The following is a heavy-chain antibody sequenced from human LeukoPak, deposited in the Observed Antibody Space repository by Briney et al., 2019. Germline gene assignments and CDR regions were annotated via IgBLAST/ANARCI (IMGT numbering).Heavy chain of an antibody. D-gene: IGHD6-19*01. CDR3: ARDMVHSSGWYTGVTDY. Sequence: GGSLRLSCAASGFTFSSYGMHWVRQAPGKGLEWVAVIWYDGSNKYYADSVKGRFTISGDNSKNTLYLQMNSLRAEDTAVYYCARDMVHSSGWYTGVTDYWGQGTLVTVSS. J-gene: IGHJ4*02. CDR1: GFTFSSYG. V-gene: IGHV3-33*01. CDR2: IWYDGSNK.